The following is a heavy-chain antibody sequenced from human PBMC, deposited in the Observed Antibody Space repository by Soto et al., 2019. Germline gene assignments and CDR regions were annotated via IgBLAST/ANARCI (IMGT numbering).Heavy chain of an antibody. CDR3: ARVGYSSTGTTFHYHGLDV. CDR2: ISAYNGNT. V-gene: IGHV1-18*01. Sequence: ASVKFSCKASGYTFTSYGISWVRQAPGQGLEWMGWISAYNGNTNYAQKLQGRVTMTTDTSTSTAYMELRSLRSDDTAVYYCARVGYSSTGTTFHYHGLDVWGQGTTVTVSS. D-gene: IGHD3-22*01. J-gene: IGHJ6*02. CDR1: GYTFTSYG.